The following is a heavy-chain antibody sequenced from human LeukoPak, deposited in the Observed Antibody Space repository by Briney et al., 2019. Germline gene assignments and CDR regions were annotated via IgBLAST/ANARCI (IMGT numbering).Heavy chain of an antibody. CDR1: GFTFSSYE. Sequence: GGSLGLSCAASGFTFSSYEMNWVRQAPGKGLEWVSYISSSGSTIYYADSVKGRFTISRDNAKNSLYLQMNSLRAEDTAVYYCARDGPVACSSTSCYADYFDYWGQGTLVTVSS. J-gene: IGHJ4*02. V-gene: IGHV3-48*03. CDR2: ISSSGSTI. CDR3: ARDGPVACSSTSCYADYFDY. D-gene: IGHD2-2*01.